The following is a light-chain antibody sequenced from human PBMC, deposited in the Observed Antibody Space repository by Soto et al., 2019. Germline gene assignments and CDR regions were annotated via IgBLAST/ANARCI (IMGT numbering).Light chain of an antibody. J-gene: IGLJ2*01. CDR3: QSYDSSLSGVV. Sequence: QSVLTQSPSVSGAPGQRVTISCTGSSSNIGAGYDVHWYQQLPGTAPKLLIYGNTNRPSGVPDRFSGSKSGTSASLAITGLQAEDEADYYCQSYDSSLSGVVFGGGTKFTVL. CDR1: SSNIGAGYD. V-gene: IGLV1-40*01. CDR2: GNT.